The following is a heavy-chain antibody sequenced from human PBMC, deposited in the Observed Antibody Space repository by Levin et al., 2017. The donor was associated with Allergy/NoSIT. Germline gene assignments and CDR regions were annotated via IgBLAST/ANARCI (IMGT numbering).Heavy chain of an antibody. V-gene: IGHV3-30*18. D-gene: IGHD6-19*01. CDR2: ISGDSSTI. CDR3: AKESRALAGDFDY. J-gene: IGHJ4*02. Sequence: GGSLRLSCAASGFTFSYYSIHWVRQAPGKGLEWVAVISGDSSTIFNADSVRGRFTISRDYAMTTVYLQINSLSAEDTAVYYCAKESRALAGDFDYWGQGTLVTVSS. CDR1: GFTFSYYS.